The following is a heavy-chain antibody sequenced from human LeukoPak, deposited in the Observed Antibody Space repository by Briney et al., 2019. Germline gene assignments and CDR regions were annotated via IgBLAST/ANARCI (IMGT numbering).Heavy chain of an antibody. V-gene: IGHV4-39*01. J-gene: IGHJ4*02. Sequence: SETLSLTCTVSGGSINSTNYYWGWIRQPPGKGLEWIGSIYYSGSTYYNPSLRSRVTISVDTSKNQFSLKLTSVTAADTAVYYCARHDSCGYYRPLDYWGQGTLVTVSS. CDR1: GGSINSTNYY. D-gene: IGHD3-22*01. CDR3: ARHDSCGYYRPLDY. CDR2: IYYSGST.